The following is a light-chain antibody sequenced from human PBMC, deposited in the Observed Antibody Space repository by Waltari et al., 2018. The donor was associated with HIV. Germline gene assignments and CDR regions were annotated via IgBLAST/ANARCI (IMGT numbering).Light chain of an antibody. J-gene: IGKJ2*01. CDR3: QQYGASPYT. Sequence: EIVLTQSPGTLSLSPGERATLSCRASQRFNSNYLAWYQQKPGQAPRLLIYGASSRATGVPDRFSGSGSGTDFTLTISRLEPEDFAVYYCQQYGASPYTFGQGTKLEIK. V-gene: IGKV3-20*01. CDR1: QRFNSNY. CDR2: GAS.